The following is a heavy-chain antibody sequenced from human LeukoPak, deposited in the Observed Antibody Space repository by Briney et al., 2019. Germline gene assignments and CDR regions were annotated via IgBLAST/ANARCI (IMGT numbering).Heavy chain of an antibody. V-gene: IGHV4-59*08. CDR3: ARGRDSFDY. Sequence: SETLSLTCTVSGGSISSYYWSWIRQPPGKGLEWIGYIYYSGSTNYNPSLKSRVTISVDTSKNQFSLKLSSVTAADTAVYYCARGRDSFDYWGQGTLVTVSS. D-gene: IGHD3-22*01. CDR2: IYYSGST. J-gene: IGHJ4*02. CDR1: GGSISSYY.